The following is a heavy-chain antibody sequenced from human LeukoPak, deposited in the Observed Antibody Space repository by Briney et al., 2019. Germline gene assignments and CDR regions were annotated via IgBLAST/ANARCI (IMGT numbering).Heavy chain of an antibody. CDR3: ARLSYGSGSHYNFYFDF. CDR1: GGSISSGSHY. J-gene: IGHJ4*02. V-gene: IGHV4-39*01. Sequence: KPSETLSLTCTVSGGSISSGSHYWGWIRQPPGKELEWIGNIYYSGNSYYNPSLKSRVTISVDASKNQFSLNLSSVTAADTAVCYCARLSYGSGSHYNFYFDFWGQGTLVTVSA. D-gene: IGHD3-10*01. CDR2: IYYSGNS.